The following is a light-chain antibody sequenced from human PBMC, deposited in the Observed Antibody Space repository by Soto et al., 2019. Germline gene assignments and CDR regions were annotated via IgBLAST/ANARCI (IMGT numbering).Light chain of an antibody. V-gene: IGKV3-20*01. Sequence: EIVLTQSPGTLSLSPGERATLSCRASQSVSSGYLAWYQQKPGQAPRLLIFGASKRATGIPDRFSGSGSGRDFTLTISGLEPEDFAVYYCQQYGSSPLISFGQGTRLEI. CDR3: QQYGSSPLIS. CDR2: GAS. CDR1: QSVSSGY. J-gene: IGKJ5*01.